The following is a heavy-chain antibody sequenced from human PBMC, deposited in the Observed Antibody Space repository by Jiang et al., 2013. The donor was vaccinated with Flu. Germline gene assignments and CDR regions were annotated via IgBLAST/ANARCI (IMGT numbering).Heavy chain of an antibody. CDR1: GGTFSSYA. D-gene: IGHD2-8*01. CDR3: TRRVALNYCTNGVCHFDY. CDR2: IIPILGIA. J-gene: IGHJ4*02. Sequence: KPGSSVKVSCKASGGTFSSYAISWVRQAPGQGLEWMGRIIPILGIANYAQKFQGRVTITADKSTSTAYMELSSLRSEDTAVYYCTRRVALNYCTNGVCHFDYWGQGTLVTVSS. V-gene: IGHV1-69*04.